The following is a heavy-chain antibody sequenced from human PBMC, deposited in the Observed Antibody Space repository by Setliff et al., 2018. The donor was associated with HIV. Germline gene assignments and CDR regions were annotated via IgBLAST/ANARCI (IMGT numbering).Heavy chain of an antibody. V-gene: IGHV4-4*09. CDR1: GGSISSYY. Sequence: SETPSLTCTVSGGSISSYYWSWIRQPPGKGLEWIGHIYTSGSTNYNPSLKSRVTISVDTSKNQFSLKLSSVTAADTAVYYCARGLSFYDPGGFDYWGQGTLVTVSS. J-gene: IGHJ4*02. D-gene: IGHD3-22*01. CDR2: IYTSGST. CDR3: ARGLSFYDPGGFDY.